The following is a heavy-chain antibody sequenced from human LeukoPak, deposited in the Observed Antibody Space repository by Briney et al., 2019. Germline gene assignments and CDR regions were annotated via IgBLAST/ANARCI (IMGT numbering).Heavy chain of an antibody. J-gene: IGHJ4*02. CDR1: GFNFSNYW. CDR3: ASSGY. CDR2: INIAGSVT. V-gene: IGHV3-74*01. Sequence: GGSLRLSCAASGFNFSNYWMHWVRQAPGKGLEWVSRINIAGSVTTYADSVKGRFTISRDNAKKTLYLQMNSLRAEDTAVYYCASSGYWGQGTLVTVSS.